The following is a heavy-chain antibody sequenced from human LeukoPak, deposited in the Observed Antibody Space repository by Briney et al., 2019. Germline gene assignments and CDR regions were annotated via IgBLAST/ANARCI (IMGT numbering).Heavy chain of an antibody. D-gene: IGHD3-22*01. J-gene: IGHJ3*02. CDR3: ATYYDSSGYTDAFDI. V-gene: IGHV1-8*01. CDR1: GYTFTSYD. Sequence: GASVKVSCKASGYTFTSYDINWVRQATGQGLEWMGWMNPNSGNTGYAQKFQGRVTMTRNTSISTAYMELSSLRSEDTAVYYCATYYDSSGYTDAFDIWGQGTMVTVSS. CDR2: MNPNSGNT.